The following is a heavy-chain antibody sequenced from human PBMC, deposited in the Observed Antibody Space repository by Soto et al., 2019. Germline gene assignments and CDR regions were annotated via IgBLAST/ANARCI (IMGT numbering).Heavy chain of an antibody. CDR3: ASHGITGTWVYYYGMDV. Sequence: QVQLVQSGAEVKKPGSSVKVSCKASGGTFSSDAISWVRQAPGQGLEWMGGIIPIFGTANYAQKFQGRVTITADESTRTAHMELSSLRSEDTAVYYCASHGITGTWVYYYGMDVWGQGTTVTVSS. CDR2: IIPIFGTA. CDR1: GGTFSSDA. D-gene: IGHD1-7*01. V-gene: IGHV1-69*12. J-gene: IGHJ6*02.